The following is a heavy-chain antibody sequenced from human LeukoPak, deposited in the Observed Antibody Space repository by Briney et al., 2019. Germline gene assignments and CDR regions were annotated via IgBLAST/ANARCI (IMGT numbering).Heavy chain of an antibody. Sequence: PGGSLRLSCAASGFTFRTYAMSWVRQAPGKGLEWGSGISGSDGSTYYADSVKGRFTISRDNSKNTVYLQMNSLRAEDTAVYYCAKARRSACSSTRCYPFDYWGQGTLVTVSS. CDR3: AKARRSACSSTRCYPFDY. V-gene: IGHV3-23*01. D-gene: IGHD2-2*01. CDR1: GFTFRTYA. CDR2: ISGSDGST. J-gene: IGHJ4*02.